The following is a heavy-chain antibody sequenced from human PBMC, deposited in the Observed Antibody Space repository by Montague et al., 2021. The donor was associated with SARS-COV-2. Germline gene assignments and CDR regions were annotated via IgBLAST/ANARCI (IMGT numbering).Heavy chain of an antibody. Sequence: CAISGDSVSSNRAAWNWIRRSPSRGLEWLGRTYYRSKWYNDYAVSVKSRITINPDTSKNQFSLQLNSVTPGDTAVYYCARDDPYCTNGVCYTGNWFDPWGQGTLVTVSS. J-gene: IGHJ5*02. D-gene: IGHD2-8*01. V-gene: IGHV6-1*01. CDR2: TYYRSKWYN. CDR3: ARDDPYCTNGVCYTGNWFDP. CDR1: GDSVSSNRAA.